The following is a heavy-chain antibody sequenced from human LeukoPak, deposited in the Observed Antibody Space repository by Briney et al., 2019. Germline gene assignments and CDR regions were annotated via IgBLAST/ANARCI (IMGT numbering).Heavy chain of an antibody. Sequence: AGGSLRLSCTASGFTFSSYSMNWVRQAPGKGLEWVSSVSTTSSSIYYADSVKGRFTVSRDNAQNSVYLQMNSLGAEDTAVYYCARDHSQFLGNYYYSMDVWGKGTTVTVSS. CDR3: ARDHSQFLGNYYYSMDV. CDR2: VSTTSSSI. D-gene: IGHD3-16*01. CDR1: GFTFSSYS. J-gene: IGHJ6*03. V-gene: IGHV3-21*06.